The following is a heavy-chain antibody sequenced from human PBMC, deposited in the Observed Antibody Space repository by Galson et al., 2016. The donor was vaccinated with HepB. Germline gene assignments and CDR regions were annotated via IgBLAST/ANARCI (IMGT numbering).Heavy chain of an antibody. Sequence: SLRLSCAASEFTFSRYVMSWVRQAPGKGLQLFSTLSGNGGSTYYAASVKGRFTISRDNSKNTVYLQMNSLRAEDTAVYYCARGDYGAYSPFGMDVWGQGTTVTVSS. D-gene: IGHD4-17*01. CDR3: ARGDYGAYSPFGMDV. V-gene: IGHV3-23*01. CDR2: LSGNGGST. J-gene: IGHJ6*02. CDR1: EFTFSRYV.